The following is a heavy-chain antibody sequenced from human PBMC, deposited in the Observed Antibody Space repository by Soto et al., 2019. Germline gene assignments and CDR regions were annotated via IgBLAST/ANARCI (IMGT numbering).Heavy chain of an antibody. CDR2: IYYRGST. Sequence: QVQLQESGPGLVKPSQTLSLTCTVSGGSISSGGYYWSWIRQHPGKGLEWTGYIYYRGSTYYSPSLKSRVTISVDTSKNQFSLKLSSVTAADTAVYYCASRIAAAGTGFDYWGQGTLVTVSS. J-gene: IGHJ4*02. D-gene: IGHD6-13*01. CDR1: GGSISSGGYY. V-gene: IGHV4-31*03. CDR3: ASRIAAAGTGFDY.